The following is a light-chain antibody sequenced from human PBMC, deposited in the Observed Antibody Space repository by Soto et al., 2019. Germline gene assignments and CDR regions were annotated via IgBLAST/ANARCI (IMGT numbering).Light chain of an antibody. J-gene: IGKJ5*01. V-gene: IGKV3-11*01. CDR1: QSVTRY. CDR3: QQRSSWPGT. CDR2: DAS. Sequence: EIVLTQSPGTLSLSPGDRATLSCRASQSVTRYLASYQHKPGQAPTLLIYDASNRATGIPARFSGGGSGTDFTLTISSLEPEDFAVYYCQQRSSWPGTFGQGTRLEIK.